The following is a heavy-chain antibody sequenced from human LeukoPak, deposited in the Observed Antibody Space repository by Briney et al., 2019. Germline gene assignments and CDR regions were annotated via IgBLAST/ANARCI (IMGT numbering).Heavy chain of an antibody. D-gene: IGHD2-15*01. J-gene: IGHJ4*02. Sequence: GGSLRLSCAASGFTFSSYSMNWVRQAPGKGLEWVSAISNNGGYTYYADSVQGRFTISRGNSKSTLCLQMNSLRAEDTAVYYCAKQLGYCSDGSCYFPYWGQGTLVTVSS. CDR1: GFTFSSYS. CDR2: ISNNGGYT. CDR3: AKQLGYCSDGSCYFPY. V-gene: IGHV3-23*01.